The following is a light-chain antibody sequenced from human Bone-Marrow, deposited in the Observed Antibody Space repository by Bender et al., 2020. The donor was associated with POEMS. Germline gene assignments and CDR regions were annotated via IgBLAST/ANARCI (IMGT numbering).Light chain of an antibody. CDR3: SSYTSRDNFFVL. Sequence: QSVLTQPPSASATPGQRVTISCSRSASDRGTTPINWYQHLPGTAPKLIIYNSDQRPSGVPDRFSGSMSGTSASLAISGLQAEDEGDYYCSSYTSRDNFFVLFGGGTRLTVL. CDR2: NSD. CDR1: ASDRGTTP. J-gene: IGLJ2*01. V-gene: IGLV1-44*01.